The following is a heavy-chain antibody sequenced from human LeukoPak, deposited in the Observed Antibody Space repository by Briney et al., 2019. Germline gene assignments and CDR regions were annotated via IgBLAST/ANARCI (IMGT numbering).Heavy chain of an antibody. J-gene: IGHJ1*01. CDR2: ISSSGSTI. Sequence: GGSLRLSCAASGFTFSDYYMSWIRPAPGKGLEWVSYISSSGSTIYYADSVKGRFTISRDNAKNSLYLQMNSLRAEDTAVYYCATDSYYYDSSGYSAEYFQHWGQGTLVTVSS. D-gene: IGHD3-22*01. CDR3: ATDSYYYDSSGYSAEYFQH. V-gene: IGHV3-11*01. CDR1: GFTFSDYY.